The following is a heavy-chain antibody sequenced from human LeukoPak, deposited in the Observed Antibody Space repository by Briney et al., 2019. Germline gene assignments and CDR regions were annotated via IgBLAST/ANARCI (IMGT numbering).Heavy chain of an antibody. Sequence: GRSLRLSCAASGFTFDDYAMHWVRQAPGKGLEWVSGISWNSGSIGYADSVKGRFTISRDNAKKSMYLQMNRVRADDTAVYYCARGDFSDGSGNFNDAFDIWGQGTRVTVSS. CDR2: ISWNSGSI. J-gene: IGHJ3*02. D-gene: IGHD3-22*01. V-gene: IGHV3-9*01. CDR3: ARGDFSDGSGNFNDAFDI. CDR1: GFTFDDYA.